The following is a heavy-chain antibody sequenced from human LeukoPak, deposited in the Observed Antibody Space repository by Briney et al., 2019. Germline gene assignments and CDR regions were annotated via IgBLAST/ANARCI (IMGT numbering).Heavy chain of an antibody. CDR2: IWYDGSNK. V-gene: IGHV3-33*01. Sequence: QPGRSLRLSCAASGFTFSSYGMHWVRQAPGKGLEWVAVIWYDGSNKYYADSVKGRSTISRDNSKNTLYLQMNSLRAEDTAVYYCAREGYNKDFDYWGQGTLVTVSS. CDR1: GFTFSSYG. J-gene: IGHJ4*02. CDR3: AREGYNKDFDY. D-gene: IGHD1-1*01.